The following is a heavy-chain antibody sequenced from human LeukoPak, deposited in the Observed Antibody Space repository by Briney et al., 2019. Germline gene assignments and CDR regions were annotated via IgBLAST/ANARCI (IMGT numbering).Heavy chain of an antibody. J-gene: IGHJ6*03. CDR2: IYYSGST. D-gene: IGHD2-2*01. CDR3: ARGVVPAVYYYYMDV. V-gene: IGHV4-39*07. CDR1: GGSISSSSYY. Sequence: PSETLSLTCTVSGGSISSSSYYWGWIRQPPGKGLEWIGSIYYSGSTYYNPSLKSRFTISVATSKNQFSLKLSSVTAEDTAVYYCARGVVPAVYYYYMDVWGKGTTVTVSS.